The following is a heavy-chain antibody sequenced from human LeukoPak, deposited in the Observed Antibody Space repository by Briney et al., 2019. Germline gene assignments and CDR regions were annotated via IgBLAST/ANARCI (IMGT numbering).Heavy chain of an antibody. CDR3: AKDSRGAFDI. Sequence: GGSLRLSCAASGFTFDDYTMHWVRQAPGKGLEWVSLISWDGGSTYYADSVKGRFTISRDNSKNSLYLQMNSLRTEDTALYYCAKDSRGAFDIWGQGTMVTVSS. CDR1: GFTFDDYT. CDR2: ISWDGGST. V-gene: IGHV3-43*01. J-gene: IGHJ3*02. D-gene: IGHD3-10*01.